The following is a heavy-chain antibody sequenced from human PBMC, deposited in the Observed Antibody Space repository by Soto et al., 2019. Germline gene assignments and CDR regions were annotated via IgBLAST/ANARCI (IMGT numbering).Heavy chain of an antibody. CDR2: INPSGGST. J-gene: IGHJ3*02. V-gene: IGHV1-46*01. D-gene: IGHD2-8*01. Sequence: QVQLVQSGAEVKKPGASVKVSCKASGYTFTSYYMHWVRQAPGQGLEWMGIINPSGGSTSYAQKLQGRVTMTRDTSTSTVYMELSSLRSEDTAVYYCAREAVLDVHAFDIWGQGTMVTVSS. CDR3: AREAVLDVHAFDI. CDR1: GYTFTSYY.